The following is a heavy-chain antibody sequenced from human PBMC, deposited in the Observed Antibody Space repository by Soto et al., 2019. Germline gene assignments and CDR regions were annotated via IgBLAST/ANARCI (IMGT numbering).Heavy chain of an antibody. CDR1: GYTFTSYA. V-gene: IGHV1-3*01. Sequence: GASVKVSCKASGYTFTSYAMHWARQAPGQRLEWMGWINAGNGNTKYSQKFQGRVTITRDTSASTAYMELSSLRSEDTAVYYCARRGNYDFWSGYYQYYFDYWGQGTLVTVSS. D-gene: IGHD3-3*01. CDR3: ARRGNYDFWSGYYQYYFDY. J-gene: IGHJ4*02. CDR2: INAGNGNT.